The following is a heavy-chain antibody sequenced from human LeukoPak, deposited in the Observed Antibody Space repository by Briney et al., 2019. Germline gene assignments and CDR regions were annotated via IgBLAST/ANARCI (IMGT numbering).Heavy chain of an antibody. CDR3: AELGITMIGGV. J-gene: IGHJ6*04. Sequence: GGFLRLSCAASGFTFSSYSMNWVRQAPGKGLEWVSSITSSSSYIYYADSVKGRFTISRDNAKNSLYLQMNSLRAEDTAVYYCAELGITMIGGVWGKGTTVTISS. CDR2: ITSSSSYI. V-gene: IGHV3-21*01. D-gene: IGHD3-10*02. CDR1: GFTFSSYS.